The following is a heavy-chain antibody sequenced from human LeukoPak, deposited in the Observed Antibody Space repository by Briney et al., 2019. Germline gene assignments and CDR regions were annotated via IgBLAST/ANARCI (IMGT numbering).Heavy chain of an antibody. D-gene: IGHD3-3*01. CDR1: GGSISSSNW. V-gene: IGHV4-4*02. CDR3: ARDLGRDYDFWSGYPYYGMDV. CDR2: IYHSGST. J-gene: IGHJ6*02. Sequence: PSETLSLTCAVSGGSISSSNWWSWVRQPPGKGLEWIGEIYHSGSTNYNPSLKSRVTISVDKSKNQFSLKLSSVTAADTAVYYCARDLGRDYDFWSGYPYYGMDVWGQGTTVTVSS.